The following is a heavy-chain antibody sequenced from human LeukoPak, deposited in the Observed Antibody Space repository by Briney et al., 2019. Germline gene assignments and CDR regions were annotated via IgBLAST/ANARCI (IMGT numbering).Heavy chain of an antibody. Sequence: SVKVSCKASGGTFSSYAISWVRQAPGQGLEWMGGIIPIFGTANYAQKFQGRVTITADESTSTAYMELSSLRSEDTAVYYCARDCDSSGYYPPTYYFDFWGQGTLVTVS. V-gene: IGHV1-69*01. CDR3: ARDCDSSGYYPPTYYFDF. J-gene: IGHJ4*02. D-gene: IGHD3-22*01. CDR2: IIPIFGTA. CDR1: GGTFSSYA.